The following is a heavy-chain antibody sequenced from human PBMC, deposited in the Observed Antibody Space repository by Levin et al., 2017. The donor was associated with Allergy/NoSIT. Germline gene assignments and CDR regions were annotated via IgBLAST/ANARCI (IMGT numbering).Heavy chain of an antibody. CDR1: FFLFLPSF. V-gene: IGHV3-15*01. CDR3: TTDYYGSGRRGYYYDYMDG. CDR2: IKSKTDGGTT. D-gene: IGHD3-10*01. Sequence: GGFLSLSFFFSFFLFLPSFLSWVRQAPGKGLEWVGRIKSKTDGGTTDYAAPVKGRFPLSRDDSKNTLYLQMNSLKTEDTAVYYCTTDYYGSGRRGYYYDYMDGWGKGTTVTVSS. J-gene: IGHJ6*03.